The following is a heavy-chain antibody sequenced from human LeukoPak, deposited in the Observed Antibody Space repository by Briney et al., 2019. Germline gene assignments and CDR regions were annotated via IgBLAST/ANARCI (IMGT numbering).Heavy chain of an antibody. J-gene: IGHJ4*02. D-gene: IGHD5-18*01. CDR2: ISTSISYI. CDR3: SRVSVYSYGYNDY. Sequence: GGSLRLSCAASGFTFGTYSMNWVRQAPGKGLEWVSSISTSISYIYYADSVEGRFTISRDNAKNSLYLQMNSLRAEDTAVYYCSRVSVYSYGYNDYWGQGTLVTVSS. CDR1: GFTFGTYS. V-gene: IGHV3-21*01.